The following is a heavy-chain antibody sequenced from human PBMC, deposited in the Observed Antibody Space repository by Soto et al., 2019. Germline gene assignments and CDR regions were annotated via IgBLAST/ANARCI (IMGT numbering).Heavy chain of an antibody. CDR2: IIPIFGTA. V-gene: IGHV1-69*01. D-gene: IGHD4-17*01. Sequence: QVQLVQSGAEVKKPGSSVKVSCKASGGTFSSYAISWVRQAPGQGLEWMGGIIPIFGTANYAQKFQGRVTITADESTSTAYMELSRLRFEDTAVYYRARYYYGDYCFDYWGQGTLVTVSS. CDR1: GGTFSSYA. J-gene: IGHJ4*02. CDR3: ARYYYGDYCFDY.